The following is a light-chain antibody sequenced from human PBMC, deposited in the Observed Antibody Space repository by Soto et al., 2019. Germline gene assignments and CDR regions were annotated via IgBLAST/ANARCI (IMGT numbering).Light chain of an antibody. CDR1: QSVSSN. J-gene: IGKJ4*01. V-gene: IGKV3-15*01. Sequence: EIVMTQSPDTLSVSPGERATLSCRASQSVSSNLAWYQQKSGQTPRLLIYGASTRATDIPTRFSGSGSGTEFTPTISSLQSEDFAVYYCQQYDNWPLTFGGGTKVEIK. CDR2: GAS. CDR3: QQYDNWPLT.